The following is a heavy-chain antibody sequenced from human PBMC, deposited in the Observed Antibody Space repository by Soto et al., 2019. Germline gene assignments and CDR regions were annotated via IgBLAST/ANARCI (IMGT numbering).Heavy chain of an antibody. CDR3: ARVRPGGGIKRRWFDP. CDR2: LNPKTGDS. V-gene: IGHV1-8*01. CDR1: GYTLTSND. D-gene: IGHD1-1*01. Sequence: QVQLVQSVAEVKKPGSSVKVSCKSSGYTLTSNDIYLVRQASGQGPEWMGWLNPKTGDSNSAEKLQGRLRMTRNTSTNTAYMELSSLTSEDTAVYYCARVRPGGGIKRRWFDPWGQVTLGTVST. J-gene: IGHJ5*02.